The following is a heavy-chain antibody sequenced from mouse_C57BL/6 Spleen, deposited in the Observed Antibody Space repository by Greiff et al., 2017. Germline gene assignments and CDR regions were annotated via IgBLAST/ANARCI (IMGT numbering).Heavy chain of an antibody. CDR2: ISTGGSYT. V-gene: IGHV5-6*02. J-gene: IGHJ4*01. CDR3: ARRGAMDD. Sequence: EVKLVESGGDLVKPGGSLKLSCAVSGFTFSSYGMSWVRQSPDKGLEWVATISTGGSYTYYPDSVKGRFTISRDNAKNTLYLQMSSLKAEDTAMYYCARRGAMDDWGQGTSVTVSS. CDR1: GFTFSSYG.